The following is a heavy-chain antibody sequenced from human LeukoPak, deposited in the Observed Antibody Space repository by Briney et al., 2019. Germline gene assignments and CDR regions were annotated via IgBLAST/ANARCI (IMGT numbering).Heavy chain of an antibody. D-gene: IGHD6-13*01. V-gene: IGHV3-21*01. CDR2: ISSSSSYI. CDR1: GFTFSSYS. CDR3: ARDPEDLYSSSWYYFDY. J-gene: IGHJ4*02. Sequence: GGSLRLSCAASGFTFSSYSMNWVRQAPGKGLEGVSSISSSSSYIYYADSVKGRFTISRDNAKNSLYLQMNSLRAEDTAVYYCARDPEDLYSSSWYYFDYWGQGTLVTVSS.